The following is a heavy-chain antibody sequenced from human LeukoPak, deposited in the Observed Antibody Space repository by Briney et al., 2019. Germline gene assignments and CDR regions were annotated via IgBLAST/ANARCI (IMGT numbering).Heavy chain of an antibody. Sequence: SVKVSCKASGGTFSSYAISWVRQAPGQGLEWMGGIIPIFGTANYAQKFQGRVTITTDESTSTAYMELSSLRSEDTAVYYCAKGGGGVTALDVYYFAYGGKEPLVTVSS. D-gene: IGHD2-21*02. V-gene: IGHV1-69*05. J-gene: IGHJ4*02. CDR2: IIPIFGTA. CDR3: AKGGGGVTALDVYYFAY. CDR1: GGTFSSYA.